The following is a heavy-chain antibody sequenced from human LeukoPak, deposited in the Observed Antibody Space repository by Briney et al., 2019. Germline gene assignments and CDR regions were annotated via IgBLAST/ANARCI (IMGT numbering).Heavy chain of an antibody. D-gene: IGHD3-3*01. CDR1: GFTFSSYA. Sequence: PGGSLRLSCAASGFTFSSYAMSWVRQAPGKGLEWVSVIRGSGGSTYYADSVKGRFTISRDNSKNTLFLQMNSLRAEDTAVYYCARDPRPVPYYDFWSGYQADYYGMDVWGQGTTVTVSS. CDR2: IRGSGGST. CDR3: ARDPRPVPYYDFWSGYQADYYGMDV. V-gene: IGHV3-23*01. J-gene: IGHJ6*02.